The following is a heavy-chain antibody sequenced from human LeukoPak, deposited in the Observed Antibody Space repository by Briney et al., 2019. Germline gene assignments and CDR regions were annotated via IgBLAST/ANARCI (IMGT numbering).Heavy chain of an antibody. CDR3: AREEIAVAGGFDP. CDR2: IYYSGST. Sequence: PSETLSLTCTVSGGSISSYYWSWIRQPPGKGLEWIGYIYYSGSTNYNPSLKSRVTMSVDTSKNQFSLKLSSVTAADTAVYYCAREEIAVAGGFDPWGQGTLVTVSS. J-gene: IGHJ5*02. D-gene: IGHD6-19*01. CDR1: GGSISSYY. V-gene: IGHV4-59*12.